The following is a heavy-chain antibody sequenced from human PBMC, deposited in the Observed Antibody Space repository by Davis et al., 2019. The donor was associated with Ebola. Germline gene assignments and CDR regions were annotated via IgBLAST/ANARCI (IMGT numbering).Heavy chain of an antibody. J-gene: IGHJ6*02. CDR2: ISASGGNT. CDR1: GFTFSSYA. D-gene: IGHD3-10*01. CDR3: ARGVAGRVRGVPWAMDV. Sequence: GESLKISCAASGFTFSSYAMSWVRQAPGKGLEWVSAISASGGNTYYADSVKGRFTISRDNSQNTLYLQMNRLRAGDTAVYYCARGVAGRVRGVPWAMDVWGQGTTVTVSS. V-gene: IGHV3-23*01.